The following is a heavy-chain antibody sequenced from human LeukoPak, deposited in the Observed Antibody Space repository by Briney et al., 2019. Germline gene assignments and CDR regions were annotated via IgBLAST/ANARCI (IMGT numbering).Heavy chain of an antibody. J-gene: IGHJ4*02. V-gene: IGHV3-21*01. Sequence: GGSLRLSCAASGFTFSSYAMSWVRQAPGKGLEWVSSISSSSSYIYYADSVKGRFTISRDNAKNSLYLQMNSLRAEDTAVYYCAREPTYYYDSSGYYVGDSYFDYWGQGTLVTGSS. CDR1: GFTFSSYA. CDR2: ISSSSSYI. CDR3: AREPTYYYDSSGYYVGDSYFDY. D-gene: IGHD3-22*01.